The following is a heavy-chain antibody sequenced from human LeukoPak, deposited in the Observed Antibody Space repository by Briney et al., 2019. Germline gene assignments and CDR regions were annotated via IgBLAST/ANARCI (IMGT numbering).Heavy chain of an antibody. CDR1: GYSISSGYY. V-gene: IGHV4-38-2*02. D-gene: IGHD6-13*01. CDR2: IYNSGST. Sequence: PSETLSLTCTVSGYSISSGYYWGWIRQPPGKGLEWIGSIYNSGSTYYNPSLKSRVTISVDTSKNQFSLKLSSVTAADTAVYYCARGGMAYSSSWYYFDYWGQGTLVTVSS. J-gene: IGHJ4*02. CDR3: ARGGMAYSSSWYYFDY.